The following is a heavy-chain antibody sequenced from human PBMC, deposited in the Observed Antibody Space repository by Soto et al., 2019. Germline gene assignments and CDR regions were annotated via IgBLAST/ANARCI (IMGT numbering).Heavy chain of an antibody. V-gene: IGHV4-30-4*01. D-gene: IGHD2-2*01. CDR1: GGSISSGDYY. Sequence: QVQLQESGPGLVKPSQTLSLTCTVSGGSISSGDYYWSWIRQPPGKGLEWIGYIYYSGSTYYNPSLKSRVIISLDASENQFSLKLTSVSAADTALYYCATAVYCRSAGCSNWFDPWGQGTPVTVSS. CDR3: ATAVYCRSAGCSNWFDP. CDR2: IYYSGST. J-gene: IGHJ5*02.